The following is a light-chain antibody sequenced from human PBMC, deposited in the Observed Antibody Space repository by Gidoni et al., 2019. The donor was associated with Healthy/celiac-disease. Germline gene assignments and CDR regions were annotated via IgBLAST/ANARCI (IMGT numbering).Light chain of an antibody. CDR3: QQLNSYPLT. J-gene: IGKJ4*01. V-gene: IGKV1-9*01. CDR2: AAS. Sequence: DIQLTPSPSFLSASVRDRVPITCRASQCILIYLAWYQQKPGKAPKLLIYAASTLPSGVPSRFSGSGSGTEFTLTISSLQPEDFATYCCQQLNSYPLTFGGGTKVEIK. CDR1: QCILIY.